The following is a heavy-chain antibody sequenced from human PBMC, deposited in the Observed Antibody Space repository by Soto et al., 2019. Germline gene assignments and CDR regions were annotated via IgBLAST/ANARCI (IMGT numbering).Heavy chain of an antibody. CDR1: GASVDSAGYF. Sequence: SETLSLTCTVSGASVDSAGYFWTWIRQRPGKGLEWIGHINYSGSTDHTPSLRSRLMVSIDTSKNQFSLKLNPVTAADTAIYYCARGTGLSYTYGIDDWGQGTLVTVSS. CDR2: INYSGST. D-gene: IGHD5-18*01. J-gene: IGHJ1*01. CDR3: ARGTGLSYTYGIDD. V-gene: IGHV4-31*03.